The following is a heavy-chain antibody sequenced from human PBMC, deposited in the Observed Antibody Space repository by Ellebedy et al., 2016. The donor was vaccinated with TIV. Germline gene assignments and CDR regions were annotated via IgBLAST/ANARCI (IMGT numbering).Heavy chain of an antibody. Sequence: MPSETLSLTCTVSGVPISSTEYYWAWTRQSPGKGLEWIGTLDYDGTTSYNPSLRSRVSISVGTSKSQLSLKLSSVTATDAAVYYCARLRPTGTGGRGYFDHWGQGSLITVSS. J-gene: IGHJ4*02. D-gene: IGHD3-22*01. CDR1: GVPISSTEYY. CDR2: LDYDGTT. V-gene: IGHV4-39*01. CDR3: ARLRPTGTGGRGYFDH.